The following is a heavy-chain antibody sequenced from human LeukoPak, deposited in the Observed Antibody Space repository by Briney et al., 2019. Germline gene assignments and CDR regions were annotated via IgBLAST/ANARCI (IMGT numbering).Heavy chain of an antibody. CDR2: ITYDGSNT. V-gene: IGHV3-30*04. J-gene: IGHJ4*02. CDR1: GFTFSSYA. D-gene: IGHD2-15*01. Sequence: GRSLRLSCAASGFTFSSYAMRWVRQAPGKGLEWVAVITYDGSNTYYADSVKGRFTISRDNSKNTLYLQMNSLRSEQMVGYYGAREGGYCSGNRCYFFYYWGQGTLVTVSS. CDR3: AREGGYCSGNRCYFFYY.